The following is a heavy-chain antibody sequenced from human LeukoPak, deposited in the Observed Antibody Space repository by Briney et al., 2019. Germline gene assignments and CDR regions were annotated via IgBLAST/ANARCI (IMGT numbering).Heavy chain of an antibody. Sequence: ASVKVSCKASGYTFTGYYMRWVRQAPGQGLEWMGWFNPNSGGTNYAQKFQGRVTMTRDTSISTAYMELSRLRSDDTAVYYCARRYGSGSLDYWGQGTLVTVSS. CDR1: GYTFTGYY. CDR2: FNPNSGGT. J-gene: IGHJ4*02. V-gene: IGHV1-2*02. CDR3: ARRYGSGSLDY. D-gene: IGHD3-10*01.